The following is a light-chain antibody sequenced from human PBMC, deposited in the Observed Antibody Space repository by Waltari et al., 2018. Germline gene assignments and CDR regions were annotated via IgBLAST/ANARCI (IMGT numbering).Light chain of an antibody. J-gene: IGLJ3*02. CDR1: RSNIESNY. Sequence: QSVLTQPPSASGTPGQRVTISCSGSRSNIESNYVYWYQQLPGTAPKLLIYRNNRRPSGVPDRFSGSKSGTSASLAISGLRSEDEADYYCAAWDDSLSGRVFGGGTKVTVL. CDR3: AAWDDSLSGRV. CDR2: RNN. V-gene: IGLV1-47*01.